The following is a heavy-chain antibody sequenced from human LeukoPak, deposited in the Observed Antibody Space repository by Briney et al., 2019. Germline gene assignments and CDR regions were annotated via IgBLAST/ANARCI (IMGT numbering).Heavy chain of an antibody. CDR1: GYTFTGYY. V-gene: IGHV1-2*02. D-gene: IGHD4-11*01. J-gene: IGHJ4*02. CDR3: ARDHPYSNFDY. Sequence: ASVKVSCKASGYTFTGYYMHWVRQAPGLGLEWTGWINPNSGGTNYAQKFQGRVTMTRDTSISTAYMELSRLRSDDTAVYYCARDHPYSNFDYWGQGTLVTVSS. CDR2: INPNSGGT.